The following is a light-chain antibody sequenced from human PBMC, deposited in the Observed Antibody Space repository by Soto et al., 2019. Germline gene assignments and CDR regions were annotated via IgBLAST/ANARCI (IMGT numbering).Light chain of an antibody. Sequence: EIVMTQSPATLSVSPGERATLSCRASQSVSSNLAWYQQKPGQAPRLLIYGASTRATGIPARFSGSGSGTECTLAISSLQSEDLAVYYCQQYNNWPRTVGQGTKVDIK. CDR2: GAS. J-gene: IGKJ1*01. CDR1: QSVSSN. V-gene: IGKV3-15*01. CDR3: QQYNNWPRT.